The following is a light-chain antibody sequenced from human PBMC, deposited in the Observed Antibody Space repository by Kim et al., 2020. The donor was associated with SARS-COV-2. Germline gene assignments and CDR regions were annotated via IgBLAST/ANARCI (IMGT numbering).Light chain of an antibody. CDR3: QSYDSSSEV. Sequence: GRTITISGTRRTGAIASNYVQWYRQRPGSAPNTVIYENDQRPAGVPDRFSGSIDSSSNSASLTISGLKTEDEADYYCQSYDSSSEVFGGGTQLTVL. CDR2: END. J-gene: IGLJ3*02. V-gene: IGLV6-57*03. CDR1: TGAIASNY.